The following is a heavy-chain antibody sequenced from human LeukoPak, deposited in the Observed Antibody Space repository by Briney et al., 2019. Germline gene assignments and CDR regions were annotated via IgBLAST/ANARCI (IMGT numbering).Heavy chain of an antibody. V-gene: IGHV1-8*01. Sequence: GASAKVSCKASGYTFTSYDINWVRQATGQGLEWMGWMNPNSGNTGYAQKFQGRVTITRNTSISTAYMELSSLRSEDTAVYYCAANAPDSSGYKLDYWGQGTLVTVSS. J-gene: IGHJ4*02. CDR1: GYTFTSYD. D-gene: IGHD3-22*01. CDR2: MNPNSGNT. CDR3: AANAPDSSGYKLDY.